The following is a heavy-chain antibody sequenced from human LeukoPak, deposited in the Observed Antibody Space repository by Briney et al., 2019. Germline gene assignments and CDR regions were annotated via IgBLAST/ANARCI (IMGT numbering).Heavy chain of an antibody. CDR1: GFTFSSYG. D-gene: IGHD3-10*01. J-gene: IGHJ4*02. CDR3: TGSFGELSFFAH. Sequence: GRSLRLPCAASGFTFSSYGMHWVRQAPGKGLEWVAVISYDGSNKYYADSVKGRFTISRDNSKNTLYLQMNSLKTEDTAVYYCTGSFGELSFFAHWGQGTLVTVSS. CDR2: ISYDGSNK. V-gene: IGHV3-30*03.